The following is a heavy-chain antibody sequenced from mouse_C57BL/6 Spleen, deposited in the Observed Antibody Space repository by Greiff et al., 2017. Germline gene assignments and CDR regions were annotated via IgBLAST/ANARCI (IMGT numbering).Heavy chain of an antibody. Sequence: QVQLKQSGPELVKPGASVKISCKASGYAFSSSWMNWVKQRPGKGLEWIGRIYPGDGDTNYNGKFKGKATLTADKSSRTAYMQLSSLTSEDSAVYFCARSPFTTVVASDYWGQGTTLTVSS. CDR1: GYAFSSSW. CDR3: ARSPFTTVVASDY. J-gene: IGHJ2*01. D-gene: IGHD1-1*01. V-gene: IGHV1-82*01. CDR2: IYPGDGDT.